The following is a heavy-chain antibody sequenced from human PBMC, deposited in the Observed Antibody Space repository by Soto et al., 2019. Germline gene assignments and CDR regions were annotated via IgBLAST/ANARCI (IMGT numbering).Heavy chain of an antibody. CDR3: AKDRGSGTLRYYGMDV. CDR2: MSYDETKI. Sequence: GGSLRLSCAASGFSFSSYAVHWVRQAPGKGLEWVAVMSYDETKIIYEDSVKGRFTISRDNSKNTLFLQMNGLRPEDTAVYFCAKDRGSGTLRYYGMDVWGRGTPVTV. D-gene: IGHD3-10*01. J-gene: IGHJ6*02. V-gene: IGHV3-30*18. CDR1: GFSFSSYA.